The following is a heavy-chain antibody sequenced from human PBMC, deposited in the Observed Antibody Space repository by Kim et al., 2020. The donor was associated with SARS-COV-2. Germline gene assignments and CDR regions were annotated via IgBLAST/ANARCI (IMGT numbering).Heavy chain of an antibody. V-gene: IGHV4-59*11. J-gene: IGHJ4*02. CDR2: VYHSGST. Sequence: SETLSLTCTVSGVSITSHYWTWIRQPPGKGLEWIGFVYHSGSTNYNPSLKSRVTMSVETSKNQFSLQLTSMTAADTAIYYCAREGSFDGGSFFFDSWGQGTLVTVSS. CDR1: GVSITSHY. CDR3: AREGSFDGGSFFFDS. D-gene: IGHD2-15*01.